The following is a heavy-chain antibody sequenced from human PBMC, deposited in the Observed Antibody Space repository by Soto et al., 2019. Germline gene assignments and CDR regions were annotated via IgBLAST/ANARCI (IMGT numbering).Heavy chain of an antibody. CDR3: ARWVSLTGLDS. J-gene: IGHJ5*01. V-gene: IGHV3-64*01. D-gene: IGHD3-16*01. CDR1: GFSFSNYA. CDR2: INSNGGTT. Sequence: EVLLVESGGDLVQPGGSLRLSCAASGFSFSNYAMHWVRQAPGKGLEYVSAINSNGGTTYYANSVKGRFTISRDNSRNTLYLQVGSLRADDTALYSCARWVSLTGLDSWGQGTLVTVSS.